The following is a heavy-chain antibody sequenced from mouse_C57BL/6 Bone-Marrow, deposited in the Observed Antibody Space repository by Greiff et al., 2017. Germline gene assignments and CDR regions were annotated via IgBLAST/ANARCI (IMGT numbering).Heavy chain of an antibody. V-gene: IGHV14-3*01. Sequence: EVQLQESVAELVRPGASVKLSCTASGFNIKNTYMHWVKQRPEQGLEWIGRIDPANGNTKYAPKFQGKATITADTSSNTAYLQLSSLTSEDTAIYYCARKGYYGSYDWYFDVWGTGTTVTVSS. D-gene: IGHD2-1*01. CDR2: IDPANGNT. J-gene: IGHJ1*03. CDR1: GFNIKNTY. CDR3: ARKGYYGSYDWYFDV.